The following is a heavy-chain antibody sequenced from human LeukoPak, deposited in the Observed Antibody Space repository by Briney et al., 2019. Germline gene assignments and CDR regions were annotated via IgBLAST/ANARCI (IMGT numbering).Heavy chain of an antibody. CDR1: GGSFSGYY. CDR3: ARRARYSSGWYWFDP. D-gene: IGHD6-19*01. J-gene: IGHJ5*02. V-gene: IGHV4-34*01. Sequence: PSETLSLTCAVYGGSFSGYYWSWIRQPPGKGLEWIGEINHSGSTNYNPSLKSRVTISVDTSKNQFSLKLSSVTAADTAVYYRARRARYSSGWYWFDPWGQGTLVTVSS. CDR2: INHSGST.